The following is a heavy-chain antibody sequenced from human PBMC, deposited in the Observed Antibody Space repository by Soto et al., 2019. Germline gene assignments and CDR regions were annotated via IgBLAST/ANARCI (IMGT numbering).Heavy chain of an antibody. CDR3: AWTLDYYYYGMDV. CDR2: ISAYNGNT. V-gene: IGHV1-18*01. Sequence: ASVKVSCKASGYTFTSYGISWVRQAPGQGLEWMGWISAYNGNTNYAQKLQGRVTMTTDTSTSTAYMELSSLRSEDTAVYYCAWTLDYYYYGMDVWGQGPTVTVSS. D-gene: IGHD1-1*01. CDR1: GYTFTSYG. J-gene: IGHJ6*02.